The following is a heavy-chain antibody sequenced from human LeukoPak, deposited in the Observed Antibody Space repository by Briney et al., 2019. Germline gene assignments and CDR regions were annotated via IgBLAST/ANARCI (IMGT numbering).Heavy chain of an antibody. V-gene: IGHV3-23*01. Sequence: GGSLRLSCAASGFTLSNYDMIWVRQAPGRGLEWVSGIRESGGGTYYTDSVKGRFTISRDNSKNTLYLQMNSLRAEDTAVYYCARRGIVVRGFLIGLHKQAYYFDYWGQGALVTVSS. CDR1: GFTLSNYD. CDR2: IRESGGGT. CDR3: ARRGIVVRGFLIGLHKQAYYFDY. J-gene: IGHJ4*02. D-gene: IGHD3-10*01.